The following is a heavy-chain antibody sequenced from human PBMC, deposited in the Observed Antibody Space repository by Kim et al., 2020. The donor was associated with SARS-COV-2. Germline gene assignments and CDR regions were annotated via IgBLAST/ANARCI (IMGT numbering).Heavy chain of an antibody. D-gene: IGHD6-19*01. CDR2: ISSSGSTI. CDR3: ARDRFAAHIAVAGIDYYYYAMDV. CDR1: GFTFSSYE. J-gene: IGHJ6*02. V-gene: IGHV3-48*03. Sequence: GGSLRLSCAASGFTFSSYEMNWVRQAPGKGLEWVSYISSSGSTIYYADSVKCRFTISRDNAKNSLYLQMNSLRAEDTAVYFCARDRFAAHIAVAGIDYYYYAMDVWGQGTTVTVSS.